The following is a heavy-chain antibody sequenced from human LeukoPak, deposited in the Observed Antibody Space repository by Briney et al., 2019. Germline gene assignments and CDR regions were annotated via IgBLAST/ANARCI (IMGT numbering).Heavy chain of an antibody. V-gene: IGHV4-39*07. J-gene: IGHJ4*02. Sequence: SETLSLTCTVSGGSISSSSYHWGWIRQPPGKGLEWIGSMYYTGITYYNPSLKSRVTISLDTSKNQFSLKLNSVTAADTAVYYCARLTNGNPGDYWGQGTLVTVSS. CDR1: GGSISSSSYH. CDR2: MYYTGIT. CDR3: ARLTNGNPGDY. D-gene: IGHD2-8*01.